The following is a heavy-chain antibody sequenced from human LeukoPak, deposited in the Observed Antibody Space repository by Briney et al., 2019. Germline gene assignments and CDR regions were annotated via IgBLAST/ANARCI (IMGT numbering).Heavy chain of an antibody. CDR2: ISAYNGHT. CDR1: GYTFTRYR. V-gene: IGHV1-18*01. J-gene: IGHJ6*03. Sequence: ASVKVSCKASGYTFTRYRISWVRQAPGQRLECMGWISAYNGHTNYTQKLQGRVTMTTDTSTSTAYMELRSLRSDDTAVYFCVRDGHRLYDYYYYYMDVWGKGTTVTVSS. CDR3: VRDGHRLYDYYYYYMDV. D-gene: IGHD2-2*02.